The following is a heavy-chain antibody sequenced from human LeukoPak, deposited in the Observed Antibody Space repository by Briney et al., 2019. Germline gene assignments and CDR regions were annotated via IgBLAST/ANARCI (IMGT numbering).Heavy chain of an antibody. CDR2: VTTGDGNT. CDR1: GFTFSSYT. J-gene: IGHJ4*02. V-gene: IGHV3-23*01. CDR3: AKDGGLWVSAHWGDS. D-gene: IGHD7-27*01. Sequence: GGSLRLSCTASGFTFSSYTMTWVRQAPANGLKWVSTVTTGDGNTYYADSVKGRFTVSRDDSKNTLYLQMNSLRAEDTAVYYCAKDGGLWVSAHWGDSWGRGTLVTVSS.